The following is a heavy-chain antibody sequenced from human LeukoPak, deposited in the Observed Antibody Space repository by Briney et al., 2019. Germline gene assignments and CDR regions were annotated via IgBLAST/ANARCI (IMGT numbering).Heavy chain of an antibody. CDR1: AGSFSTYY. Sequence: SETLSLTCTVSAGSFSTYYWSWIRQPPGEGLEWIGYVYYPGSTNYNPSLKSRVTISLDTSKNQFSLKLSSETAADTAVYYCARRVAVAPLWYFDVWGRGTLVTVSS. V-gene: IGHV4-59*08. CDR3: ARRVAVAPLWYFDV. D-gene: IGHD2-21*01. CDR2: VYYPGST. J-gene: IGHJ2*01.